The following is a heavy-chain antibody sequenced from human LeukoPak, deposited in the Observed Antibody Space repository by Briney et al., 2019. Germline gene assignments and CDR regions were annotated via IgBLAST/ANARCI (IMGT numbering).Heavy chain of an antibody. V-gene: IGHV4-4*07. CDR3: ARAKWELGGNYFDY. J-gene: IGHJ4*02. Sequence: SETLSLTCTVSGGSISSYYWSWIRQPAGKGLEWIGRIYTSGSANYNPSLKSRVTMSVDTSKNQFSLKLSSVTAADTAVYYCARAKWELGGNYFDYWGQGTLVTVSS. D-gene: IGHD1-26*01. CDR2: IYTSGSA. CDR1: GGSISSYY.